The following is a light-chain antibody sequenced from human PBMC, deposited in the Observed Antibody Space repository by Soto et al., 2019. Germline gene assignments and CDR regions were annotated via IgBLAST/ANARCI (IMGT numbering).Light chain of an antibody. CDR1: SSNIGSNY. V-gene: IGLV1-47*01. CDR2: RNN. J-gene: IGLJ2*01. CDR3: AAWDDSLSGVV. Sequence: QSVLTQPPSASGTPGQRVTISCSGSSSNIGSNYVYWYQQLPGTAPKLLIYRNNQRPSEVPDRFSGSKSGTSASLAISGLRSEDGADYYCAAWDDSLSGVVFGGGTKLTVL.